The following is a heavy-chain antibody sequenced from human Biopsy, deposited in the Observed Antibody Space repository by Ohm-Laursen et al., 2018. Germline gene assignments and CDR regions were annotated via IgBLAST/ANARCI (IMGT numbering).Heavy chain of an antibody. V-gene: IGHV4-59*08. D-gene: IGHD5-18*01. CDR1: GGSISRYY. CDR2: IYYSGST. J-gene: IGHJ4*02. CDR3: ARHPTHRIQQIDY. Sequence: SETLSLTCIVSGGSISRYYWSWIRQPPGKGLEWIGYIYYSGSTNYNLSLKSRVTISVDTSKNQFSLRLSSVTAADTAVYYCARHPTHRIQQIDYWGQGTLVTVSS.